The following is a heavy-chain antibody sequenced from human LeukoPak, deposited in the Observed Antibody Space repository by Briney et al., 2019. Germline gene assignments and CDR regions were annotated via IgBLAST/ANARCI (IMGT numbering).Heavy chain of an antibody. D-gene: IGHD1-26*01. Sequence: GGSLRLSCAASGFTFTNYNMNWVRQAPGKGLEWVSSISSTSIYINYADSVKGRFTISRDNAKNSLYLQMNSLRAEDTAVYYCARGRGATPPYYFDYWGQGTLVTVSS. CDR2: ISSTSIYI. CDR3: ARGRGATPPYYFDY. J-gene: IGHJ4*02. CDR1: GFTFTNYN. V-gene: IGHV3-21*01.